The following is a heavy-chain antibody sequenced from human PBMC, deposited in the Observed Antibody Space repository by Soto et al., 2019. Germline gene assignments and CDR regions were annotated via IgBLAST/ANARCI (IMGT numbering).Heavy chain of an antibody. J-gene: IGHJ5*02. Sequence: ASVEVSCKASGYTFTSYYMHWVRQAPGQGLEWMGIINPSGGSTSYAQKFQGRVTMTRDTSKNQFSLKLSSVTAADTAVYYCARVLVKFGVVITYNWFDPWGQGTLVTVSS. V-gene: IGHV1-46*01. CDR3: ARVLVKFGVVITYNWFDP. CDR1: GYTFTSYY. CDR2: INPSGGST. D-gene: IGHD3-3*01.